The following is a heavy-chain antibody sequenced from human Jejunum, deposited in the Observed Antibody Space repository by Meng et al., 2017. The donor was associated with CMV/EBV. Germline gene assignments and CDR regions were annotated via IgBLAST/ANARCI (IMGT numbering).Heavy chain of an antibody. CDR1: SGAA. CDR2: IRSKANNYAT. J-gene: IGHJ6*02. CDR3: SSSCSGATCYDYYGMDV. V-gene: IGHV3-73*01. D-gene: IGHD2-15*01. Sequence: SGAAVHWVRKADGKGLEWVGRIRSKANNYATAYAASVKGRFTFSRDDSENTAYLQMNSLKTEDTAVYYCSSSCSGATCYDYYGMDVWGQGTTVTVSS.